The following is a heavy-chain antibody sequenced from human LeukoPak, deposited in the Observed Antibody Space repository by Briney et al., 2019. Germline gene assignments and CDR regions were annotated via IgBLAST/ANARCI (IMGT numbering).Heavy chain of an antibody. CDR3: ASAWREHYMDV. CDR1: GYTFTGYY. Sequence: ASVKVSCKASGYTFTGYYMHWVRQAPGQGLEWMGWINPNIGGKNYAQKFQGRVTMTRDTSISTAYMELSRMRSDDTAVYYCASAWREHYMDVWGKGTTVTVSS. J-gene: IGHJ6*03. D-gene: IGHD1-26*01. V-gene: IGHV1-2*02. CDR2: INPNIGGK.